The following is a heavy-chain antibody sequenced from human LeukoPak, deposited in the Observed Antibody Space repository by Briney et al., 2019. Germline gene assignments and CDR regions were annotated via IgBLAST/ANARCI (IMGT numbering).Heavy chain of an antibody. CDR3: ARDYYDYIGAFDY. CDR1: GFTFSSYE. J-gene: IGHJ4*02. CDR2: IGGSGSTI. Sequence: PGGSLRLSCAASGFTFSSYEMIWVRQAPGKGLEWVSYIGGSGSTIDYADSVKGRFTISRDNAKNSLYLQMNSLRAEDTAAYYCARDYYDYIGAFDYWGQGTLVTVSS. V-gene: IGHV3-48*03. D-gene: IGHD3-22*01.